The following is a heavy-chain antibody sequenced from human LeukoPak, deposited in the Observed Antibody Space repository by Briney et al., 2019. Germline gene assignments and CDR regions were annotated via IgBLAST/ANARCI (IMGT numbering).Heavy chain of an antibody. V-gene: IGHV4-59*01. CDR3: ARDSAWSYFDY. CDR2: IYDTGST. D-gene: IGHD6-19*01. Sequence: SETLSLTCTVSGDSISRYQWTWIRHPPGKGLEWIGYIYDTGSTNHNPSLKSRVAISVDTSKNQFSLKLSSVTAADTAVYYCARDSAWSYFDYWGQGTLVTVSS. J-gene: IGHJ4*02. CDR1: GDSISRYQ.